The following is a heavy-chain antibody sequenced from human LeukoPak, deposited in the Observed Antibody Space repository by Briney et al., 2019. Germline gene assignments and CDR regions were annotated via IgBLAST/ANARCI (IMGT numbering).Heavy chain of an antibody. D-gene: IGHD3-10*01. V-gene: IGHV4-30-2*01. J-gene: IGHJ4*02. Sequence: SETLSLTCVVSGGSISSGAYSWSWLRQPPGKGLEWIGYIYQSGTTTYSPSLKSRLTMSLDRSRNQFSLRLSSVTAADTAVYYCAADYGSGSYRFDYWGQGTLVTVSS. CDR1: GGSISSGAYS. CDR3: AADYGSGSYRFDY. CDR2: IYQSGTT.